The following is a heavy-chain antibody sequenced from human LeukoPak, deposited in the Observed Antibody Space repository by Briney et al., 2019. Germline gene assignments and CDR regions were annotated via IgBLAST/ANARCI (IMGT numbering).Heavy chain of an antibody. CDR3: ARGRGYPLRFLEWLSPDFDY. CDR1: GGSISSYY. J-gene: IGHJ4*02. V-gene: IGHV4-59*12. CDR2: IYYSGST. Sequence: SETLSLTCTVSGGSISSYYWSWIRQPPGKGLEWLGYIYYSGSTNYNPSLKSRVTVSVDTSKNQFSLKLSSVTAADTAVYYCARGRGYPLRFLEWLSPDFDYWGQGTLVTVSS. D-gene: IGHD3-3*01.